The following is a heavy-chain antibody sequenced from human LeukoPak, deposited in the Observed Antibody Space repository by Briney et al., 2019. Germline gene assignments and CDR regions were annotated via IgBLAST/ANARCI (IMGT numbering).Heavy chain of an antibody. V-gene: IGHV1-69*13. CDR3: ARGGFFWGRRPYYYYMDV. J-gene: IGHJ6*03. D-gene: IGHD3-16*01. CDR1: GGTFSSYA. CDR2: IIPIFGTA. Sequence: SVKVSCKASGGTFSSYAISWVRQAPGQGLEWMGGIIPIFGTANYAQKFQGRVTITADESTSTAYMELSSLRSEDTAVYYCARGGFFWGRRPYYYYMDVWGKGTTVTISS.